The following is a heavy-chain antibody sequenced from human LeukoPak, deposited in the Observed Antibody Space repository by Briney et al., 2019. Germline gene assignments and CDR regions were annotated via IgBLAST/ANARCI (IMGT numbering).Heavy chain of an antibody. D-gene: IGHD2-15*01. J-gene: IGHJ4*02. CDR3: AGGCGGSCYSGIY. CDR2: IYSGGST. CDR1: GFTVSSNY. V-gene: IGHV3-66*01. Sequence: GGSLRLSCAASGFTVSSNYMSWVRQAPGKGLEWVSVIYSGGSTYYADSVKGRFTISRDNSKNTLYLQMNSLPAEDTAVYYSAGGCGGSCYSGIYWGQGTLVTVSS.